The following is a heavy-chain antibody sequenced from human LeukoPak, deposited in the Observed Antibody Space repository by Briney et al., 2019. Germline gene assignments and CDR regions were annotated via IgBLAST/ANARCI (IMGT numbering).Heavy chain of an antibody. CDR1: GFTFSHYW. CDR2: VDSSGNT. V-gene: IGHV4-39*07. J-gene: IGHJ5*01. Sequence: GSLRLSCAASGFTFSHYWMAWVRQAPGKGLEWVGSVDSSGNTFYNPSLKSRAIISRDTSRNEFSLNLTSVTAADSAVFFCARNVAGFSTRGGGWFDSWGQGALVIVSS. D-gene: IGHD3-16*01. CDR3: ARNVAGFSTRGGGWFDS.